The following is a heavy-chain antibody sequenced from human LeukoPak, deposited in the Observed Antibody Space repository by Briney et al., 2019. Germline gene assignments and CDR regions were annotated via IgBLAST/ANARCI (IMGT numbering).Heavy chain of an antibody. CDR1: GGSFSGYY. CDR2: INHSGST. Sequence: SSETLSLTCAVYGGSFSGYYWSWIRQPPGKGLEWIGEINHSGSTNYNPSLKSRVTISVDTSKNQFSLKLSSVTAADTAVYYCARGLRRGYSYGGDFDYWGQGTLVTVSS. V-gene: IGHV4-34*01. D-gene: IGHD5-18*01. CDR3: ARGLRRGYSYGGDFDY. J-gene: IGHJ4*02.